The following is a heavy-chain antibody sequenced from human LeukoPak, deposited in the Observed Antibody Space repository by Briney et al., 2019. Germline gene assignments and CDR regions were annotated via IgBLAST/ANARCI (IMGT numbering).Heavy chain of an antibody. CDR1: GYTFTGYY. D-gene: IGHD3-10*01. J-gene: IGHJ6*02. CDR2: INPNSGGT. V-gene: IGHV1-2*04. Sequence: ASVKVSCKASGYTFTGYYMHWVRQAPGQGLEWMRCINPNSGGTNYAQKFQGWVTMTRDTSISTAYMELSRLRSDDTAVYYCARGRITMVRGVIPNYGMDVWGQGTTVTVSS. CDR3: ARGRITMVRGVIPNYGMDV.